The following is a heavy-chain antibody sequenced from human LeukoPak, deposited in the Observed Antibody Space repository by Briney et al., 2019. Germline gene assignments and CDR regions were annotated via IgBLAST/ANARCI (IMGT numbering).Heavy chain of an antibody. CDR2: IYYSGST. D-gene: IGHD3-22*01. CDR1: GGSISSYY. J-gene: IGHJ4*02. Sequence: PSETLSLTCTVSGGSISSYYWSWIRQPPGKGLEWIGYIYYSGSTNYNPSLKSRVTISVDTSKNQFSLKLSSVTAADTAVYYCARSPYYYDSSGYYYSPFDYWGQGTLVTVSS. V-gene: IGHV4-59*08. CDR3: ARSPYYYDSSGYYYSPFDY.